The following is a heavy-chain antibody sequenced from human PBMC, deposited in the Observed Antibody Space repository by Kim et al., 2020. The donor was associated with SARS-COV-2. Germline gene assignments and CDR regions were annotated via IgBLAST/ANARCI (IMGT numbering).Heavy chain of an antibody. CDR2: ISSSSSTI. CDR3: ARDGYYYVPGWFDP. D-gene: IGHD3-10*02. J-gene: IGHJ5*02. CDR1: GFTFSSYS. V-gene: IGHV3-48*04. Sequence: GGSLRLSCAASGFTFSSYSMNWVRQAPGKGLEWVSYISSSSSTIYYADSVKGRFTISRDNAKNSLYLQMNSLRAEDTAVYYCARDGYYYVPGWFDPWGQGTLVTVSS.